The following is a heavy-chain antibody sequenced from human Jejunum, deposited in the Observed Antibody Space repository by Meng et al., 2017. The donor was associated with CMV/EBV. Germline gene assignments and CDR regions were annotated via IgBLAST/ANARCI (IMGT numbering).Heavy chain of an antibody. D-gene: IGHD5-24*01. V-gene: IGHV7-4-1*02. CDR3: ARDSPLDGYSLLDY. Sequence: QVQLVQFGFWSKQPGASVKVSCRPSGYTFTSYAINWVRQAPGQGPDWMGWIDPNTGNPTYDQGFTGRFVFSLDTSVSTAYLQINSLRADDTAVYYCARDSPLDGYSLLDYWGQGTLVTVSS. J-gene: IGHJ4*02. CDR2: IDPNTGNP. CDR1: GYTFTSYA.